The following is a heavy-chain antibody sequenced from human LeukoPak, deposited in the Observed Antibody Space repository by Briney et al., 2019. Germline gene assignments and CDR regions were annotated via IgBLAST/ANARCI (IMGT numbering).Heavy chain of an antibody. CDR2: INPNSGGT. CDR1: GYTFTGYY. D-gene: IGHD5-24*01. J-gene: IGHJ4*02. CDR3: ARGEERWLQLDCPDY. Sequence: ASVKVSCKASGYTFTGYYMHWVRQAPGQGLEWMGRINPNSGGTTYAQKFQGRVTMTRDTSISTAYMELSRLRSDDTAVYYCARGEERWLQLDCPDYWGQGTLVTVSS. V-gene: IGHV1-2*06.